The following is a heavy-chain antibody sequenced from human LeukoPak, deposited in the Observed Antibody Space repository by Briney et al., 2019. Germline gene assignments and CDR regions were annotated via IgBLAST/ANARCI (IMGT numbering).Heavy chain of an antibody. CDR2: ISAYNGNT. Sequence: ASVKVSCKASGYTFTNYGISWVRQAPGQGLERMGRISAYNGNTNYAQKLQGRDTMTTDTSTSTAYMELRSLRSDDTAVYYCARGVNSGYERGECVYWGQGTLVTVSS. CDR3: ARGVNSGYERGECVY. J-gene: IGHJ4*02. CDR1: GYTFTNYG. V-gene: IGHV1-18*01. D-gene: IGHD5-12*01.